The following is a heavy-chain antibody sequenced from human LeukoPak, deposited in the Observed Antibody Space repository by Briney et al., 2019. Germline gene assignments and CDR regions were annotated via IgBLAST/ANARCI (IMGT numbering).Heavy chain of an antibody. CDR1: GGSISSSSYY. CDR2: IEYSGST. CDR3: ARGYSSSWSSIPYYFDY. V-gene: IGHV4-39*07. Sequence: PSETLSLTCTVSGGSISSSSYYWGWIRQPPGKGLEWIGSIEYSGSTYYNPSLKSRVTISVDKSKNQFSLKLSSVTAADTAVYYCARGYSSSWSSIPYYFDYWGQGTLVTVSS. D-gene: IGHD6-13*01. J-gene: IGHJ4*02.